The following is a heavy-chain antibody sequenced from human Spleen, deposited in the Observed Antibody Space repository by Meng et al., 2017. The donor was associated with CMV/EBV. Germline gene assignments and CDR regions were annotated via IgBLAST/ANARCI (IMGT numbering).Heavy chain of an antibody. J-gene: IGHJ5*02. CDR1: GGSFSGYY. Sequence: SQTLSLTCAVYGGSFSGYYWSWIRQPPGKGLEWIGEINHSGSTNNNPSLKSRVTISVDTSKNHLSLRMTSVTAEDTAIYYCARVREHTSLGNYWFDPWGQGTLVTVSS. CDR3: ARVREHTSLGNYWFDP. CDR2: INHSGST. V-gene: IGHV4-34*01. D-gene: IGHD3-16*01.